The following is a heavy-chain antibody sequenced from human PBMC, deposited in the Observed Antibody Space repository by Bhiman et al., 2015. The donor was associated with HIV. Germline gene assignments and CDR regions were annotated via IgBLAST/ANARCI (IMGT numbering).Heavy chain of an antibody. V-gene: IGHV3-9*01. J-gene: IGHJ2*01. CDR2: ISWNSNSK. D-gene: IGHD3-16*02. CDR1: GFTFDEYA. CDR3: AKADTVFGVIINYWDPEF. Sequence: EVQLVESGGGLVQPGRSLRLSCAASGFTFDEYAMHWVRQVPGKGLEWVSGISWNSNSKNYADSVKGRFTISRDNSKHKVYLDMSDLRAEDTAMYFCAKADTVFGVIINYWDPEFWGRGTQVTVSS.